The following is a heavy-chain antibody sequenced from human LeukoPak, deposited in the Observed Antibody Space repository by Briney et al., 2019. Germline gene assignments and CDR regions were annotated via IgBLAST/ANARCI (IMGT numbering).Heavy chain of an antibody. CDR3: ARFQADYGDYVGSLYYHGMDV. V-gene: IGHV3-53*01. J-gene: IGHJ6*02. CDR1: GFTVSSNY. CDR2: IYSGGNT. D-gene: IGHD4-17*01. Sequence: GGSLRLSCAASGFTVSSNYMTWVRQAPGKGLEWVSVIYSGGNTHYADSVKGRFTISRDNSKNTLYLQMNSLRAEDTAVYYCARFQADYGDYVGSLYYHGMDVWGQGTTVTVSS.